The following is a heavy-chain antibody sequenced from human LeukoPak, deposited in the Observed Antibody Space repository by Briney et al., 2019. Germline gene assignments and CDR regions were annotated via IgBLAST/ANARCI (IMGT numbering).Heavy chain of an antibody. CDR1: LVPLAECT. CDR2: ISWNSGST. Sequence: PGRCPRLSPAVSLVPLAECTMCSGPDSPPERLGSGLGISWNSGSTGYADSVKGRFTISRDNAKNSLYLQMSSLRAEDTALYYCAKGLQYSGSYLSFDYWGQGTLVTVSS. V-gene: IGHV3-9*01. D-gene: IGHD1-26*01. CDR3: AKGLQYSGSYLSFDY. J-gene: IGHJ4*02.